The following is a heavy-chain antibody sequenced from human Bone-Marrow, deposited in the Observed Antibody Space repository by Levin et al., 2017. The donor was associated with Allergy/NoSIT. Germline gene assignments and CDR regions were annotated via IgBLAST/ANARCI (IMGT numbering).Heavy chain of an antibody. CDR2: IYTAGAT. CDR3: ARDWPFGSGPYDAFDI. J-gene: IGHJ3*02. D-gene: IGHD3-10*01. V-gene: IGHV3-53*01. Sequence: GGSLRLSCTASGFTLSTNYMSWVRQAPGKGLEWVSLIYTAGATYYADSVKGRFTISRDNSKNTLFLQMNSLSADDAAVYFCARDWPFGSGPYDAFDIWGPGTMVTVSS. CDR1: GFTLSTNY.